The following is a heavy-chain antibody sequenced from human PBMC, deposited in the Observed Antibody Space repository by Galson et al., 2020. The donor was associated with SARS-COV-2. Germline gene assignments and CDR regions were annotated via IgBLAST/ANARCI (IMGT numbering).Heavy chain of an antibody. J-gene: IGHJ6*02. CDR1: GFPFSTYS. Sequence: NSGGSLRLSCAASGFPFSTYSMNWVRLAPGKGLDWVSSISTSSSYTYYVDSVKGRFSISRDNPRNSLYLQMNSLRAEGTAVYYCARDEGIRGYNYGRLYYGMDGWGQGTTVTVSS. CDR3: ARDEGIRGYNYGRLYYGMDG. D-gene: IGHD5-18*01. V-gene: IGHV3-21*01. CDR2: ISTSSSYT.